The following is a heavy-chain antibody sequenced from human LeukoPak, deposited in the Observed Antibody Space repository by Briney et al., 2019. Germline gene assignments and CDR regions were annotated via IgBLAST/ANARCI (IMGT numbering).Heavy chain of an antibody. V-gene: IGHV4-59*01. CDR2: IYYSGST. D-gene: IGHD3-3*01. Sequence: PSETLSLTCTVSGGSISSYYWSWIRQPPGKGLEWIGYIYYSGSTNYNPSLKSRVIISVDTSKNQFSLKLSSVTAADTAVYYCARSYDFWSGYYDYWGQGTLVTVSS. J-gene: IGHJ4*02. CDR3: ARSYDFWSGYYDY. CDR1: GGSISSYY.